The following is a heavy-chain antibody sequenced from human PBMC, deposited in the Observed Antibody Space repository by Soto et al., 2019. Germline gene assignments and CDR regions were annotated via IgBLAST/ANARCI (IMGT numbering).Heavy chain of an antibody. CDR3: ARYRSSSRNGDPHYYFDY. V-gene: IGHV4-39*01. CDR2: IYYSGST. Sequence: PSETLSLTCTVSGGSISSSSYYWGWIRQPPGKGLEWIGSIYYSGSTYYNPSLKSRVTISVDTSKNQFSLKLSSVTAADAAVYYCARYRSSSRNGDPHYYFDYWGQGTLVTVSS. CDR1: GGSISSSSYY. J-gene: IGHJ4*02. D-gene: IGHD6-13*01.